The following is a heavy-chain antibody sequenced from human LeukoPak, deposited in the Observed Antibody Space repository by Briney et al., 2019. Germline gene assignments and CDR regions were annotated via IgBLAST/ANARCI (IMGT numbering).Heavy chain of an antibody. D-gene: IGHD2-2*01. CDR3: ARRSVVVVPAAISSAFDI. CDR1: GYSISSGYY. V-gene: IGHV4-38-2*01. CDR2: IYHSGST. Sequence: SETLSLTCAVSGYSISSGYYCGWIRQPPGKGLEWIGSIYHSGSTYYNPSLKSRVTISVDTSKNQFSLKLSSVTAADTAVYYCARRSVVVVPAAISSAFDIWGQGTMVTVSS. J-gene: IGHJ3*02.